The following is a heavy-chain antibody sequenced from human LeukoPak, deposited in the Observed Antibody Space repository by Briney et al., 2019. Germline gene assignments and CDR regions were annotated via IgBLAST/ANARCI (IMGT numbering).Heavy chain of an antibody. J-gene: IGHJ4*02. CDR1: GGSISSDY. Sequence: FETLPLTCTVSGGSISSDYWSWLRQTPEKGLEWIGYISYSGSTNYNPSLKSRVTISADTCKNQFSLKLRSVTAADTAVYYCARDDDTAGIDYWGQGTLVTVSS. CDR3: ARDDDTAGIDY. CDR2: ISYSGST. V-gene: IGHV4-59*01. D-gene: IGHD1-1*01.